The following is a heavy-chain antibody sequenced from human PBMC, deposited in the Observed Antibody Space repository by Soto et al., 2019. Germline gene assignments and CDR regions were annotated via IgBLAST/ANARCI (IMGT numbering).Heavy chain of an antibody. D-gene: IGHD2-2*01. V-gene: IGHV4-34*01. CDR2: INHSGST. CDR3: ARPYCSSTSCYAHYFDY. J-gene: IGHJ4*02. Sequence: SETLSLTCAVYGGSFSGYYWSWIRQPPGKGLEWIGEINHSGSTNYNPSLKSRVTISVDTSKNQFSLKLSSVTAADTAVYYCARPYCSSTSCYAHYFDYWGQGTLVT. CDR1: GGSFSGYY.